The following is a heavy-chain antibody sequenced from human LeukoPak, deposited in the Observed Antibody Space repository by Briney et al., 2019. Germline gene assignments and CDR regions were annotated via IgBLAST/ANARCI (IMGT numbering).Heavy chain of an antibody. Sequence: SETLSLTCTVSGGSISSSSYYWGWIRQPPGKGLEWVVRIYYSGSTYYNPSLKSRVTLSVDTSKNQFSLKLSSVTAADTAVYYCARSGYDFWSGYRPYMDVWGKGTTVTVSS. CDR2: IYYSGST. CDR3: ARSGYDFWSGYRPYMDV. D-gene: IGHD3-3*01. J-gene: IGHJ6*03. V-gene: IGHV4-39*01. CDR1: GGSISSSSYY.